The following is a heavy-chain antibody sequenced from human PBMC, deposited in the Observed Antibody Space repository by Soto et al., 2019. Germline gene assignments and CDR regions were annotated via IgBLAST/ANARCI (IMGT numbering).Heavy chain of an antibody. CDR2: IFTGGST. CDR1: GFTVSSNY. D-gene: IGHD6-19*01. V-gene: IGHV3-53*04. Sequence: EVQLVESGGGLVQPGGSLRLSCAASGFTVSSNYMSWVRQAPGKGLAWVSVIFTGGSTYYADSVKGRFTISRHSSMNTVYLQMDSLRAEDTAVYYCARDRQSSGWLDAFDSWGQGTMGTVSS. CDR3: ARDRQSSGWLDAFDS. J-gene: IGHJ3*02.